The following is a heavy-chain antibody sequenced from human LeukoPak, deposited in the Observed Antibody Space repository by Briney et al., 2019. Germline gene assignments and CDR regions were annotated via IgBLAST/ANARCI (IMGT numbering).Heavy chain of an antibody. D-gene: IGHD3-22*01. CDR2: INPNSGGT. CDR3: ARDGAYDSSGYYYGYSFTIDY. Sequence: ASVKVSCKASGYTFTGYYMHWVRQAPGQGLEWMGWINPNSGGTNYAQKFQGRVTMTRDTSISTAYMELRSLRSDDTAVYYCARDGAYDSSGYYYGYSFTIDYWGQGTLVTVSS. CDR1: GYTFTGYY. J-gene: IGHJ4*02. V-gene: IGHV1-2*02.